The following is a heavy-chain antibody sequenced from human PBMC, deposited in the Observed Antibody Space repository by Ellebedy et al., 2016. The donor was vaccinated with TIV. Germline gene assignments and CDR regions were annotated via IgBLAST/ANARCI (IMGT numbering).Heavy chain of an antibody. CDR2: IIPSSGGT. J-gene: IGHJ4*02. D-gene: IGHD3-10*01. V-gene: IGHV1-2*02. CDR1: GYTFPNYY. Sequence: AASVKVSCKASGYTFPNYYIHWMRQAPGQGLQWLGWIIPSSGGTNYAPKFQGRVAMTRETSVSTADMELTNLRSDDTAIYYCARGVLLAGRGTFDYWGQGALVTVSS. CDR3: ARGVLLAGRGTFDY.